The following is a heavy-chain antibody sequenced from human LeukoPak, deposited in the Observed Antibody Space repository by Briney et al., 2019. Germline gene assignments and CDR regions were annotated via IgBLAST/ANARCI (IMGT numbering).Heavy chain of an antibody. J-gene: IGHJ4*02. CDR3: SRGKSRGSHIDY. D-gene: IGHD1-26*01. V-gene: IGHV4-38-2*02. Sequence: SETLSLTCTVSGYSISSDYYWGWIGQPPGKGLEWIGSIYHSGSTYYNPSLKSRLTISVDTSKNQLSLRLSSVTAADTAVYYCSRGKSRGSHIDYWGQGTLVTVSS. CDR1: GYSISSDYY. CDR2: IYHSGST.